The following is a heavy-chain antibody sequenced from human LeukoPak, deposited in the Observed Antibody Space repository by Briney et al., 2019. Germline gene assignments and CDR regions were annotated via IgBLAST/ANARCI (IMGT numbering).Heavy chain of an antibody. Sequence: GGTLSLSCTGSGFIFSNYWMTWLRQAPGKGLEWVGNIKPDGSEKYYVDPVKGRFTISRANTKKSLYLHINSLTAEDTAFYYCAGPPQACPFDYWGQGTLVTVSP. CDR3: AGPPQACPFDY. V-gene: IGHV3-7*01. J-gene: IGHJ4*02. CDR2: IKPDGSEK. CDR1: GFIFSNYW.